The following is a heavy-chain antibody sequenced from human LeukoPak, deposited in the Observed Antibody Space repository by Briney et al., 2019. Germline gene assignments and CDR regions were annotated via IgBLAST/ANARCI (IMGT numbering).Heavy chain of an antibody. J-gene: IGHJ6*03. CDR2: MYHSGST. CDR1: GYSIRSGYY. V-gene: IGHV4-38-2*01. Sequence: SETLSLTCAVSGYSIRSGYYWGWFRQPPGKGLEWIGCMYHSGSTYYNPSLKSRVTISVDTSKHQFSLKLSSVTAADTAVYYCARQGGSSSPYYYYYMDVWGKGTTVTVSS. CDR3: ARQGGSSSPYYYYYMDV. D-gene: IGHD6-13*01.